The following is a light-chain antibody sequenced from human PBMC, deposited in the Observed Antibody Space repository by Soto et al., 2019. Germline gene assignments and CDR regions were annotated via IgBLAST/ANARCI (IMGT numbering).Light chain of an antibody. CDR2: DAS. CDR3: QKHSNWPPVT. CDR1: QSVSSY. V-gene: IGKV3-11*01. Sequence: EIVLTQSPATLSLSPGERATLSCRASQSVSSYLAWYQQKPGQAPRLLIYDASNRATGSPARFSGSGSGTASPRTIRSLEPEDLAIYYCQKHSNWPPVTFGGGTKVEIK. J-gene: IGKJ4*01.